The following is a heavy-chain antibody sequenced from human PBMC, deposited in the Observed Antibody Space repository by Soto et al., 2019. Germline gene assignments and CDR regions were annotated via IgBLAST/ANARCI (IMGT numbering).Heavy chain of an antibody. J-gene: IGHJ4*02. V-gene: IGHV3-23*01. CDR2: ISGSGGST. CDR1: GFTFSSYA. CDR3: AKDHVFFGRI. D-gene: IGHD3-3*01. Sequence: GGSLRLSCAASGFTFSSYAMSWVRQAPGKGLEWVSAISGSGGSTYYADSVRGRFTISRDNSENTLYLQMNSLRAEDTAVYYCAKDHVFFGRIWGQGTQVTVSS.